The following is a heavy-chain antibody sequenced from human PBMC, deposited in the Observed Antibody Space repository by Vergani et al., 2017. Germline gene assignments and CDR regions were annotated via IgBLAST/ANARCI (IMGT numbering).Heavy chain of an antibody. CDR3: AKKGGSLYYYGVDV. CDR1: GYTFGHFD. D-gene: IGHD1-26*01. CDR2: IRNDGSNP. V-gene: IGHV3-30*02. Sequence: QEQLLQSGGGVVQPGGSLRLSCIGSGYTFGHFDMHWVRQAPGKGLAWVAFIRNDGSNPQYIDSVKGRFTISRDNSKDTLFLQMNGLRPEDTGTYFCAKKGGSLYYYGVDVWVQGTTITVSS. J-gene: IGHJ6*02.